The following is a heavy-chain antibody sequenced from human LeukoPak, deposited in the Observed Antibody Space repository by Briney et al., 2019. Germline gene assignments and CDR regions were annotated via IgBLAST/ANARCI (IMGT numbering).Heavy chain of an antibody. CDR3: ARDAGIGYCSGGSCDAFDI. Sequence: PGGSLRLSCAASGFTFSSYSMNWVRQAPGKGLEWVSSISSSSSYIYYADSVKGRFTISRDNAKNSLYLQMNSLRAEDTAVYYCARDAGIGYCSGGSCDAFDIWGQGTMVTVSS. J-gene: IGHJ3*02. D-gene: IGHD2-15*01. CDR1: GFTFSSYS. CDR2: ISSSSSYI. V-gene: IGHV3-21*01.